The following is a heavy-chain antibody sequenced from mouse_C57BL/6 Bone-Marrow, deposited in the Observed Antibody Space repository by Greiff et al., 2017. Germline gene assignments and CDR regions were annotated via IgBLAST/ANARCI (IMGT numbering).Heavy chain of an antibody. CDR1: GFNIKDDY. D-gene: IGHD2-1*01. CDR3: TTIYYGNYGAMDY. V-gene: IGHV14-4*01. Sequence: EVQRVESGAELVRPGASVKLSCTASGFNIKDDYMHWVKQRPEQGLEWIGWIDPENGDTEYASKFQGKATITADTSSNTAYLQLSSLTSEDTAVYYCTTIYYGNYGAMDYWGQGTSVTVSS. CDR2: IDPENGDT. J-gene: IGHJ4*01.